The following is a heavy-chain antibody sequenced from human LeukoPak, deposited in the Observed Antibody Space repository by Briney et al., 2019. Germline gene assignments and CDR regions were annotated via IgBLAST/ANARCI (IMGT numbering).Heavy chain of an antibody. D-gene: IGHD1-26*01. V-gene: IGHV4-59*01. J-gene: IGHJ4*02. CDR1: GGSISSYY. CDR2: IYYSGST. Sequence: SETLSLTCTVSGGSISSYYWSWIRQPPGKGLEWIGYIYYSGSTNYNPSLKSRVTISVDTSKNQFSLKLSSVTAADTAVYYCARGGSYYGYYFDYWGQGTLVTASS. CDR3: ARGGSYYGYYFDY.